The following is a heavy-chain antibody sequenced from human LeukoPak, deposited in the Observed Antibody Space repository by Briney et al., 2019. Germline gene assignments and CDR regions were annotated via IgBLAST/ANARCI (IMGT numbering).Heavy chain of an antibody. CDR1: GYTFTSYG. D-gene: IGHD4-11*01. CDR3: AREFNSNSYYYYYMDV. CDR2: ISAYNGNT. V-gene: IGHV1-18*01. J-gene: IGHJ6*03. Sequence: VASVKVSCKASGYTFTSYGISWVRQAPGQGLEWMGWISAYNGNTNYAQRLQGRVTMTTDTSTSTAYMELRSLRSDDTAVYYCAREFNSNSYYYYYMDVWGKGTTVTVSS.